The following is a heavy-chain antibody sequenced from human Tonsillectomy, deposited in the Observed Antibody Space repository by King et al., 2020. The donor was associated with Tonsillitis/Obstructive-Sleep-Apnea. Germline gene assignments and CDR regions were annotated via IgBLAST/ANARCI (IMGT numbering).Heavy chain of an antibody. CDR2: MDFRFGTI. J-gene: IGHJ4*02. D-gene: IGHD2-8*01. CDR3: ARDYGYAFDY. Sequence: VQLVESGGGLVQPGGSLRLSCAASGFSFSTYSMNWVRQAPGKGLEWISYMDFRFGTISYADSVRGRFSISGDSAKNSLYLQMNSLRDEDTAVYYCARDYGYAFDYWGQGTLVTVSS. CDR1: GFSFSTYS. V-gene: IGHV3-48*02.